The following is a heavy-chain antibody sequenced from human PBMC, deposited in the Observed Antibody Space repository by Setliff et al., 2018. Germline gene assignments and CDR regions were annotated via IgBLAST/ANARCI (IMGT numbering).Heavy chain of an antibody. Sequence: SETLSLTCAVYGGSFSTYYWNWIRQPPGKGLEWIGEINHSGSTNYKMSLKSRVTISVDTSKNQFSLKLSSVTAADTAVYYCARDQEQWLVKHYYYYMDVWGKGTTVTVSS. CDR3: ARDQEQWLVKHYYYYMDV. CDR2: INHSGST. D-gene: IGHD6-19*01. J-gene: IGHJ6*03. V-gene: IGHV4-34*01. CDR1: GGSFSTYY.